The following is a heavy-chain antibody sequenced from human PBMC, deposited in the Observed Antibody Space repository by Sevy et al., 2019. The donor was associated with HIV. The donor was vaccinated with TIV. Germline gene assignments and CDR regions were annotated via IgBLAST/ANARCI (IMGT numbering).Heavy chain of an antibody. CDR1: GGTFSSYA. V-gene: IGHV1-69*13. CDR2: IIPIFGTA. J-gene: IGHJ3*01. D-gene: IGHD2-15*01. CDR3: ARSFDSEGGFDV. Sequence: ASVKVSCKASGGTFSSYAINWVRQAPGQGLEWMGGIIPIFGTANYAQKFQGRVTTTADESTSTAYMELSSLRSEDTAVYYCARSFDSEGGFDVWGQGTMVTVSS.